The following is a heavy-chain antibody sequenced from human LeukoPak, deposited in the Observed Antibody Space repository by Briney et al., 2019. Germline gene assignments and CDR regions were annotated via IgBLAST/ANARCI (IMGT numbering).Heavy chain of an antibody. CDR3: ARGSGGYRFDP. V-gene: IGHV4-59*01. Sequence: SETLSLTCTVSGASMPGYHWTWIRQPPGKGLEYIGYVYNSGTTFYNPSLKSRVTISADMSKTQFSLKLTSVTAAYTAIYYCARGSGGYRFDPWGLGTLVTVSS. D-gene: IGHD3-10*01. CDR2: VYNSGTT. J-gene: IGHJ5*02. CDR1: GASMPGYH.